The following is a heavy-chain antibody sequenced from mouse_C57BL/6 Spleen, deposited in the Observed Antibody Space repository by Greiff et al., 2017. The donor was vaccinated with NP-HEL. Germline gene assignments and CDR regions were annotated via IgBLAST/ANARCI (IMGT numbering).Heavy chain of an antibody. J-gene: IGHJ1*03. D-gene: IGHD1-1*01. CDR3: TRAGYGSSYEYFDV. CDR1: GYTFTSYW. V-gene: IGHV1-52*01. CDR2: IDPSDSET. Sequence: VQLQQPGAELVRPGSSVKLSCKASGYTFTSYWMHWVKQRPIQGLEWIGNIDPSDSETHYNQKFKDKATLTVDKSSSTAYMELRSLTSEDSAVYYCTRAGYGSSYEYFDVWGTGTTVTVSS.